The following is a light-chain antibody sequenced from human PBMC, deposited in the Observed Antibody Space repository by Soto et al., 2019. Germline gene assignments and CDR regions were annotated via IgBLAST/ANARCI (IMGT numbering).Light chain of an antibody. CDR3: QQRNFWYT. J-gene: IGKJ2*01. Sequence: EIVLTQSPATLSLSPGERATLSCRASHTVSTYLAWYQQKPGQAPRLLIYDASNSATGIPARFIGIGSGTDFTLTISSLEPDDFAVYDGQQRNFWYTCGQGTKLEIK. CDR2: DAS. CDR1: HTVSTY. V-gene: IGKV3-11*01.